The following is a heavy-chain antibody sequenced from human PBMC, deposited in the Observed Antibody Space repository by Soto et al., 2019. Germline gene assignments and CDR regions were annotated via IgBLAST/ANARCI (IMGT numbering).Heavy chain of an antibody. V-gene: IGHV1-8*01. D-gene: IGHD3-3*01. J-gene: IGHJ6*02. CDR2: MNPNNGNT. CDR1: GYTFTSYD. Sequence: QVQLVQSGAEVKKPGASVKVSCKASGYTFTSYDINWVRQATGQGLEWMGGMNPNNGNTGYAQKFQGRVTMTRNTAISTAYMELSSLRSEDTAVYYCARQYYDFWRGYNYGMDVWGQGTTVTVSS. CDR3: ARQYYDFWRGYNYGMDV.